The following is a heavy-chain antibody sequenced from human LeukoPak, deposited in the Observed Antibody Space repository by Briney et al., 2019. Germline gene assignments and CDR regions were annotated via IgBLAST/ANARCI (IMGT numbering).Heavy chain of an antibody. J-gene: IGHJ3*02. Sequence: ASVKVSCKASGYTFTCYYMHWVRQAPGQGLEWMGWINPNSGGTNYAQKFQGRVTMTRDTSISTAYMELSRLRSDDTAVYYCARDLRLRPDAFDIWGQGTMVTVSS. D-gene: IGHD4-17*01. CDR3: ARDLRLRPDAFDI. CDR2: INPNSGGT. CDR1: GYTFTCYY. V-gene: IGHV1-2*02.